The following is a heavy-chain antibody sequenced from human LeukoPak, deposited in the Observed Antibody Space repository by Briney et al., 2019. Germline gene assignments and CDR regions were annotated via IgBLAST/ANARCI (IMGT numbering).Heavy chain of an antibody. CDR2: IYTSGST. Sequence: SETLSLTCAIYGGSFSYYYWSWIRQPPGKGLEWIGRIYTSGSTNYNPSLKSRVTISVDTSKNQFSLKLSSVTAADTAVYYCARDQLLLWFGELLGWFDPWGQGTLVTVSS. CDR3: ARDQLLLWFGELLGWFDP. V-gene: IGHV4-59*10. J-gene: IGHJ5*02. D-gene: IGHD3-10*01. CDR1: GGSFSYYY.